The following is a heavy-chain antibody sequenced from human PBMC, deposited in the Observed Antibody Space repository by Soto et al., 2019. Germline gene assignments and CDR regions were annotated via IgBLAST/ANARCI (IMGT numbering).Heavy chain of an antibody. CDR3: AKRYGGNSYYYYGMDV. V-gene: IGHV3-23*01. J-gene: IGHJ6*02. CDR2: ISGSGGST. D-gene: IGHD2-21*02. CDR1: GFTFSSYA. Sequence: EVQLLESGGGLVQPGGSLRLSCAASGFTFSSYAMSWVRQAPGKGLEWVSAISGSGGSTYYADSVKGRFTISRDNSKNXLYLQMNSLRAEDTAVYYCAKRYGGNSYYYYGMDVWGQGTTVTVSS.